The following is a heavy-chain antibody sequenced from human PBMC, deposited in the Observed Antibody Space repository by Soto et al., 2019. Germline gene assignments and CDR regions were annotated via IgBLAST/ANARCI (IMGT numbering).Heavy chain of an antibody. D-gene: IGHD3-9*01. Sequence: PAETLSLTCAVSGGSIISSNWCSVVREPPGNGLEVIGEIYHSGNTNYNPSLKRRVTISVDKSKNQFSLKLSSVTAADTAVYYCARGTHYDILTAYYLPYYGMDVWGQGTTVTVSS. CDR3: ARGTHYDILTAYYLPYYGMDV. CDR1: GGSIISSNW. V-gene: IGHV4-4*02. J-gene: IGHJ6*02. CDR2: IYHSGNT.